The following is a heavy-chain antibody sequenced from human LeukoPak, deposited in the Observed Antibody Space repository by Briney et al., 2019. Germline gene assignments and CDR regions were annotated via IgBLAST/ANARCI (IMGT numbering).Heavy chain of an antibody. CDR3: ARDRMGGSFGY. D-gene: IGHD2-15*01. Sequence: GGSLRLSCAASGFAFSSYAMNWVRQAPGKGLEWVSFITSSSNAVYYADSMKGRFTVSRDNAENSLYLQMNSLRAEDTAVYYCARDRMGGSFGYWGQGTLVTVSS. V-gene: IGHV3-48*01. J-gene: IGHJ4*02. CDR1: GFAFSSYA. CDR2: ITSSSNAV.